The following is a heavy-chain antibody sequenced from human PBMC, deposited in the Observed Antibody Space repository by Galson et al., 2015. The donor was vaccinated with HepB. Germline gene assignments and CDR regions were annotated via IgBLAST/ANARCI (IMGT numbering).Heavy chain of an antibody. CDR3: ARAPIAAAGIRY. CDR2: INHSGST. D-gene: IGHD6-13*01. V-gene: IGHV4-34*09. CDR1: GGSFSGYY. Sequence: QVQLQESGPGLVKPSQTLSLTCAVYGGSFSGYYWSWIRQPPGKGLEWIGEINHSGSTNSNPSLKSRVTISVDTSKTQFSLKLSSVTAADTAVYYCARAPIAAAGIRYWGQGTLVTVSS. J-gene: IGHJ4*02.